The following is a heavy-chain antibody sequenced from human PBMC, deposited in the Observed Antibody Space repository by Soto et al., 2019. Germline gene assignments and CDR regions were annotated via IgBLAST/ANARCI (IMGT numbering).Heavy chain of an antibody. D-gene: IGHD2-15*01. Sequence: GGSLRLSCAASGFTFSSYSMNWVRQAPGKGLEWVSSISSSSSYIYYADSVKGRFTISRDNAKNSLYLQMNSLRAEDTAVYYCASVRHCSGGSCYGAYGAFDIWGQGTMVTVSS. CDR3: ASVRHCSGGSCYGAYGAFDI. V-gene: IGHV3-21*01. CDR1: GFTFSSYS. J-gene: IGHJ3*02. CDR2: ISSSSSYI.